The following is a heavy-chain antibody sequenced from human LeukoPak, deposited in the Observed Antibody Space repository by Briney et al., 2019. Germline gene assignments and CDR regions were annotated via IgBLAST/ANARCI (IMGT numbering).Heavy chain of an antibody. CDR3: AKTMVRGVIIMGMGYYFDY. CDR1: GGSISSSSYY. CDR2: IYYSTST. V-gene: IGHV4-39*01. D-gene: IGHD3-10*01. J-gene: IGHJ4*02. Sequence: SETLSLTCTVSGGSISSSSYYWGWIRQPPGKGLEWIGSIYYSTSTYYNPSLKSRVTISVDTSKNQFSLKLSAVTAADTAVYYCAKTMVRGVIIMGMGYYFDYWGQGTLVTVSS.